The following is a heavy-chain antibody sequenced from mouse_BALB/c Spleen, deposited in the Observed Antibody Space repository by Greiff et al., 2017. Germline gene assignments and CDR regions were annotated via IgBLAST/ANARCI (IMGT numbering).Heavy chain of an antibody. CDR1: GYTFTSYW. Sequence: VQLQQSGAELAKPGASVKMSCKASGYTFTSYWMHWVKQRPGQGLEWIGYINPSTGYTEYNQKFKDKATLTADKSSSTAYMQLSSLTSEDSAVYYGARFWIYYDYDGFAYWGQGTLVTVSA. J-gene: IGHJ3*01. V-gene: IGHV1-7*01. CDR3: ARFWIYYDYDGFAY. CDR2: INPSTGYT. D-gene: IGHD2-4*01.